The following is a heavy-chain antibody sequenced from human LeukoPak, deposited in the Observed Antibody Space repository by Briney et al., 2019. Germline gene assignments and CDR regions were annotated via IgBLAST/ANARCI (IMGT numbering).Heavy chain of an antibody. Sequence: ASVKVTCKASGYTFTGYYMHWVRQAPGQGLEWMGRINPNSGGTNYAQKSQGRVTMTRDTSISTAYMELSRLRSDDTAVYYCARGRNSVYYFNVVAPSYFDYWGQGTLVTVSS. V-gene: IGHV1-2*06. CDR1: GYTFTGYY. CDR2: INPNSGGT. CDR3: ARGRNSVYYFNVVAPSYFDY. D-gene: IGHD3-22*01. J-gene: IGHJ4*02.